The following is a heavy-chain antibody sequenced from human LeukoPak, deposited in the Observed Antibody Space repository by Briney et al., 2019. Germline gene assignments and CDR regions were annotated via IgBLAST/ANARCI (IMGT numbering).Heavy chain of an antibody. CDR3: VTSYYDSSGYYDY. Sequence: ASVKVSCKASGYSFRKYGMTWVRQAPGQGLEWVGWVSTNNSNTNYAQKVQGRVALSTDTSTSTGYMELRSLRSGDTAVYYCVTSYYDSSGYYDYWGPGTLVTVSS. CDR2: VSTNNSNT. D-gene: IGHD3-22*01. J-gene: IGHJ4*02. CDR1: GYSFRKYG. V-gene: IGHV1-18*01.